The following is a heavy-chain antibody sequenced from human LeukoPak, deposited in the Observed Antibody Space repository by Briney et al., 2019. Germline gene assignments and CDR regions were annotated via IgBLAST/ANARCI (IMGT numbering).Heavy chain of an antibody. CDR2: INHSGST. D-gene: IGHD1-26*01. Sequence: SETLSLTCAVYGGSFSGYYWSWIRQPPGKGLEWIGEINHSGSTNYNPSLKSRVTISVDTSKNQFSLKLSSVTAADTAVYYCARGLVGATQNWFDPWGQGTLVTVYS. CDR3: ARGLVGATQNWFDP. V-gene: IGHV4-34*01. CDR1: GGSFSGYY. J-gene: IGHJ5*02.